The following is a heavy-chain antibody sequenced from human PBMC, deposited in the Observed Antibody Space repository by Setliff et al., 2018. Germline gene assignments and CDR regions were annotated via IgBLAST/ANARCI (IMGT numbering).Heavy chain of an antibody. CDR1: GGSISSYY. Sequence: PSETLSLTCIVSGGSISSYYWTWIRQPPGKGLEWIGYIYYSGSTNYNPSLESRVTISVDTSKNQFSLRMTSVTAADTAVYYCARVKMGGDFDAWGQGTLVTVS. D-gene: IGHD1-26*01. CDR3: ARVKMGGDFDA. J-gene: IGHJ4*02. V-gene: IGHV4-59*01. CDR2: IYYSGST.